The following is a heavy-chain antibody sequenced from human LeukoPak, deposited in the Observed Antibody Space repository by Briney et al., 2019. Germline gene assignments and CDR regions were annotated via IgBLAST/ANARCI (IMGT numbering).Heavy chain of an antibody. CDR1: GYTFTSYD. Sequence: VASVKVSCKASGYTFTSYDINWVRQATGQGLEWMGWMNPNSGNTGYAQKFQGRVTITRNTSISTAYMELSSLRSEDTAVYYCARDRSSMIVGSSWFDPWGQGTLVTVSS. CDR3: ARDRSSMIVGSSWFDP. D-gene: IGHD3-22*01. V-gene: IGHV1-8*03. CDR2: MNPNSGNT. J-gene: IGHJ5*02.